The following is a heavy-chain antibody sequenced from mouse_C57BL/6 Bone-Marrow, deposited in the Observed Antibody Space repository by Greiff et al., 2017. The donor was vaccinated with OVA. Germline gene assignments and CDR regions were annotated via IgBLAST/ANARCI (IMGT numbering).Heavy chain of an antibody. J-gene: IGHJ4*01. Sequence: EVQLQQSGPELVKPGASVKISCKASGYTFTDYYLNWVKQSHGKSLEWIGDINPNNGGTSYNQKFKGKATLTVDKSSSTAYMELRSLTSEDSAVYYCARRWDEGAMDYWGQGTSVTVSS. D-gene: IGHD4-1*01. V-gene: IGHV1-26*01. CDR1: GYTFTDYY. CDR3: ARRWDEGAMDY. CDR2: INPNNGGT.